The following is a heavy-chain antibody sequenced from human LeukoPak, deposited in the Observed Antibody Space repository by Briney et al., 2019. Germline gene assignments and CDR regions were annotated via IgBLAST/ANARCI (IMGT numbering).Heavy chain of an antibody. CDR3: ARGPPDRDYYGMNV. Sequence: SVKVSCKASGGTFSSYAISWVRQAPGQGLEWMGGIIPIFGTADYAQKFQGRVTITADESTSTAYMELSSLRSEDTAVYYCARGPPDRDYYGMNVWGQGTTVTVSS. V-gene: IGHV1-69*13. CDR2: IIPIFGTA. CDR1: GGTFSSYA. D-gene: IGHD1-14*01. J-gene: IGHJ6*02.